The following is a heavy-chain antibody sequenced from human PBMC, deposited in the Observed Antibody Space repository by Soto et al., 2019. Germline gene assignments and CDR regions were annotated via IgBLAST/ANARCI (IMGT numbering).Heavy chain of an antibody. V-gene: IGHV3-21*01. D-gene: IGHD2-2*01. J-gene: IGHJ5*02. CDR3: ASGDGSTSAAFDP. CDR2: ISSSSSYI. CDR1: WFTLRSLW. Sequence: GGPLRVSWSASWFTLRSLWGHRVRQAPGKGLEWVSSISSSSSYIYYADSVKGRFTISRDNAKNSLYLQMNSLRAEDTAVYYSASGDGSTSAAFDPWGQGTLVTVSP.